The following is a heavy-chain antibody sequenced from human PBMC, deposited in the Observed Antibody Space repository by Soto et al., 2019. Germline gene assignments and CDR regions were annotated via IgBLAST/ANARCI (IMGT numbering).Heavy chain of an antibody. CDR2: IYSSGST. CDR1: GGSIISASYS. J-gene: IGHJ5*02. V-gene: IGHV4-31*11. CDR3: AREDAARIERWFDA. D-gene: IGHD6-6*01. Sequence: QVQLQESGPRLVKPSQTLSLSCAVSGGSIISASYSWNWIRQSPWRCLEWIGHIYSSGSTYYNPSLKSRVSISVDTSNNQFSLKLTSVTAADTAVYFCAREDAARIERWFDAWGQGILVTVSS.